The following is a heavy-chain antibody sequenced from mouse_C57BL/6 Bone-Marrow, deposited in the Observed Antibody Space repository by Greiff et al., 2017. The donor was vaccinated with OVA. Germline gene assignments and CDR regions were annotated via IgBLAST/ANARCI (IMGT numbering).Heavy chain of an antibody. V-gene: IGHV1-82*01. D-gene: IGHD2-3*01. CDR1: GYAFSSSW. CDR3: ARHVGYSLDY. Sequence: QVQLQQSGPELVKPGASVKISCKASGYAFSSSWMNWVKQRPGKGLEWIGRIYPGDGDTNYNGKFKGKATLTADKSSSTAYMQLSSLTSEDSAVYFCARHVGYSLDYWGQGTTLTVSS. CDR2: IYPGDGDT. J-gene: IGHJ2*01.